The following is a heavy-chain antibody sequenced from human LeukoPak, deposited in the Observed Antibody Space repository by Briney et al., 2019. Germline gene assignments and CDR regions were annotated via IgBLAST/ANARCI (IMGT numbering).Heavy chain of an antibody. Sequence: SETLSLTCTVSGGSINRYYWSWIRQPAGKGLEWIGRIYSTGSANYNPSLKSRVTMSVDTSKNHFSLKLNSVTAADTAVYYCARHLGAQSLVAFDIWGQGTMVTVSS. CDR3: ARHLGAQSLVAFDI. V-gene: IGHV4-4*07. CDR1: GGSINRYY. J-gene: IGHJ3*02. CDR2: IYSTGSA.